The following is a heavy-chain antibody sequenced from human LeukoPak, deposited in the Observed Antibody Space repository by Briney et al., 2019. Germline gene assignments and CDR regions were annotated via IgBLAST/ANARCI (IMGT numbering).Heavy chain of an antibody. Sequence: GGSLRLSCAASGFIFSSHAMSWVRQAPGKGLEWVSGISGNAGSTYYADSVKGRFTISRDNSKNTLFLQMNSLRAEDTAVYYCARVFPLHHAFDIWAKGQWSPSLQ. V-gene: IGHV3-23*01. J-gene: IGHJ3*02. CDR3: ARVFPLHHAFDI. D-gene: IGHD2-15*01. CDR2: ISGNAGST. CDR1: GFIFSSHA.